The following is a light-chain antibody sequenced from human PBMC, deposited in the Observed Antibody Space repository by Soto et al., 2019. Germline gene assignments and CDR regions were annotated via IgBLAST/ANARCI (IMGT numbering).Light chain of an antibody. CDR1: QGVSTY. CDR3: QQSYITPHT. Sequence: DIQMTQSPSSLSASVGDRVTITCRASQGVSTYLIWYQQRQGRPPKLLIYAASNLLGGVTSRFSGSGAGTNFTLAINGLQPEDCATSYCQQSYITPHTVGQEKKLETK. J-gene: IGKJ2*01. CDR2: AAS. V-gene: IGKV1-39*01.